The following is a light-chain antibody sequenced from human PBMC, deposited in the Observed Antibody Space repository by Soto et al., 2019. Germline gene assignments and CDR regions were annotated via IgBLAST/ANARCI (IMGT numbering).Light chain of an antibody. CDR2: WAS. CDR1: QSVFYSSDNKNY. CDR3: QQYNSSPLT. Sequence: DIVMTQSPDCLAVSLGERATINCKSSQSVFYSSDNKNYLAWYQQKPGQPPKLLIYWASTRESGVPARFSGSGSGTDFTLTISSLQAEDVAVYYCQQYNSSPLTFGGGTKVDIK. J-gene: IGKJ4*01. V-gene: IGKV4-1*01.